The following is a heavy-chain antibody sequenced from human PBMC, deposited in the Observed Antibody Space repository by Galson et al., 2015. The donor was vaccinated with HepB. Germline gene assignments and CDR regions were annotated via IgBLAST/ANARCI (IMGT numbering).Heavy chain of an antibody. J-gene: IGHJ4*02. D-gene: IGHD6-13*01. CDR1: GFTFDDHA. CDR2: ISWNSGSI. Sequence: SLRLSCAASGFTFDDHAMHWVRQAPGKGLEWVSGISWNSGSIGYADSVKGRFTISRDNAKNSLYLQMNSLRAEDTALYYCAKGTLAAAGEFDYWGQGTLVTVSS. CDR3: AKGTLAAAGEFDY. V-gene: IGHV3-9*01.